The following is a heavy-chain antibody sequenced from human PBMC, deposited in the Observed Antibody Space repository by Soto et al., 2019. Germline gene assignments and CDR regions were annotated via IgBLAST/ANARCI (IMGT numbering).Heavy chain of an antibody. Sequence: PSETLSLTCTVSGGSISSSSYYWGWIRQPPGKGLEWIGSIYYSGSTYYNPSLKSRVTISVDTSKNQFSLKLSSVTAADTAVYYCARQTGVTMVRGVLNWFDPWGQGTLVTVSS. V-gene: IGHV4-39*01. D-gene: IGHD3-10*01. CDR2: IYYSGST. J-gene: IGHJ5*02. CDR3: ARQTGVTMVRGVLNWFDP. CDR1: GGSISSSSYY.